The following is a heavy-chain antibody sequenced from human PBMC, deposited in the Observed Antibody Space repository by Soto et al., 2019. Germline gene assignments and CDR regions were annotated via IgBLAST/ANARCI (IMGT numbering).Heavy chain of an antibody. CDR1: GYTFNTHD. Sequence: QVQLVQSGAEVKKPGASVKVSCKASGYTFNTHDINWVRQATGQGLEWMGWMNPTSGNTGFAQKFQGRRTMTRNPSISTAYMELSSLRSEDTAVYYCARADYNDYYFFDYWGQGTLVTVSS. V-gene: IGHV1-8*01. J-gene: IGHJ4*02. D-gene: IGHD4-17*01. CDR2: MNPTSGNT. CDR3: ARADYNDYYFFDY.